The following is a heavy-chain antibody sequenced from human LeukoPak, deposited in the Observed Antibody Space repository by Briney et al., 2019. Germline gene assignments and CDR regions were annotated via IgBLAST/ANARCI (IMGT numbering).Heavy chain of an antibody. CDR1: GFTFGDYA. J-gene: IGHJ4*02. CDR2: IKSKTDGGTT. D-gene: IGHD2-2*02. V-gene: IGHV3-15*01. CDR3: TTNTYCSSTSCYTFFDY. Sequence: TGGSLRLSCTASGFTFGDYAMSWVRQAPGKGLEWVGRIKSKTDGGTTDYAAPVKGRFTISRDDSKNTLYLQMNSLKTEDTAVYYCTTNTYCSSTSCYTFFDYWGQGTLVTVSS.